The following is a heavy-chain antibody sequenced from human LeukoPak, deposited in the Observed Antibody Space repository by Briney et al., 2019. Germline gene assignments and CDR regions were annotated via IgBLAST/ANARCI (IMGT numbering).Heavy chain of an antibody. Sequence: ASVKVSCKASGGTFSSYTISWVRQATGQGLEWMGWMNPNSGNTGYAQKFQGRVTITRNTSISTAYMELSSLRSEDTAVYYCAREVYSSSKGDAFDIWGQGTMVTVSS. CDR1: GGTFSSYT. V-gene: IGHV1-8*03. D-gene: IGHD6-6*01. J-gene: IGHJ3*02. CDR3: AREVYSSSKGDAFDI. CDR2: MNPNSGNT.